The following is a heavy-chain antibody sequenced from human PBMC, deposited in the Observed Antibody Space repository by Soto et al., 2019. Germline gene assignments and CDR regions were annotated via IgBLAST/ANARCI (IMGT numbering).Heavy chain of an antibody. V-gene: IGHV3-23*01. CDR3: AKVNGFYSSGFDY. CDR1: GFTFSSYA. CDR2: ISDSGGST. Sequence: PGGSLRLSCAASGFTFSSYAMSWVRQAPGKGLEWVSSISDSGGSTYYADYVKGRFTISRDNSKNTLYLQMNSLRVEDTAVYYCAKVNGFYSSGFDYWGRGTLVTVSS. D-gene: IGHD6-19*01. J-gene: IGHJ4*02.